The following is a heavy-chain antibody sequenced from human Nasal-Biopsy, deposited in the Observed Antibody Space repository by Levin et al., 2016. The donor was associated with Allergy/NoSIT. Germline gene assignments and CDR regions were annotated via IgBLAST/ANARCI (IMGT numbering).Heavy chain of an antibody. Sequence: GGSLRLSCAASGFNFSKYSMNWVRQSPGKRLEWVAGISSSGGTTYYADSVKGRFTISRDNSKNTPLLEMSSLRVEDTAIYYCAKGVSSSWDYFDSWGQGTLVTVSS. D-gene: IGHD6-6*01. V-gene: IGHV3-23*01. CDR2: ISSSGGTT. J-gene: IGHJ4*02. CDR3: AKGVSSSWDYFDS. CDR1: GFNFSKYS.